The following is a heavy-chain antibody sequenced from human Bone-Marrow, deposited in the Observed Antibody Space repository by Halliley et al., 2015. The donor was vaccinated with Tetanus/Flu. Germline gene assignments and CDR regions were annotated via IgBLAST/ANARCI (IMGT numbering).Heavy chain of an antibody. CDR3: ARVTYDFWRDHYYAMDV. CDR2: VYYIGST. CDR1: GASITTSSYY. J-gene: IGHJ6*02. Sequence: TLSLTCTVSGASITTSSYYWGWIRQPPGKGLEWIGTVYYIGSTYYSPSLRSRVTISVDTSKNQFSLRLSSLTAADTAVYHCARVTYDFWRDHYYAMDVWGQGTTVIVSS. D-gene: IGHD3-3*01. V-gene: IGHV4-39*01.